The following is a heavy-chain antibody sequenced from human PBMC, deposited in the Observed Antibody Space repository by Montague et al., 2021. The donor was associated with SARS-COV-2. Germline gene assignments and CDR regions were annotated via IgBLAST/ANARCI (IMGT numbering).Heavy chain of an antibody. CDR2: TYFRSSFYN. CDR3: ARQDTSGWLTFDY. J-gene: IGHJ4*02. D-gene: IGHD6-19*01. V-gene: IGHV6-1*01. Sequence: CAISGDSVSSSTVAWNWLRQSPSRGLEWLGRTYFRSSFYNDYALSVKSRLNIQPDSAKNQFSLQLTSVTPEDTALYYCARQDTSGWLTFDYWGQGILVTVSS. CDR1: GDSVSSSTVA.